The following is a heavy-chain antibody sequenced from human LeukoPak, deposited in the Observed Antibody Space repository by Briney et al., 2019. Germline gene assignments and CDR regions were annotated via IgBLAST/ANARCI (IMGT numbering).Heavy chain of an antibody. V-gene: IGHV3-23*01. CDR1: GFTFSSYA. CDR3: AKSLDIYCSSTSCYYFDY. CDR2: ISGSGGST. D-gene: IGHD2-2*01. Sequence: GGSLRLSCAASGFTFSSYAMSWVRRAPGKGLEWVSAISGSGGSTYYADSVKGRFTISRDNSKNTLYLQMNSLRAEDTAVYYCAKSLDIYCSSTSCYYFDYWGQGTLVTVSS. J-gene: IGHJ4*02.